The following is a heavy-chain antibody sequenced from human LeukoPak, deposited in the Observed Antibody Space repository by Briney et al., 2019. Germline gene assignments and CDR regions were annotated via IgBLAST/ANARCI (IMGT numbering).Heavy chain of an antibody. D-gene: IGHD3/OR15-3a*01. V-gene: IGHV4-39*01. CDR3: XRQTGSGLFILP. CDR1: GVSISSSNSY. J-gene: IGHJ4*02. Sequence: SETLSLTCTVSGVSISSSNSYWGWIRQPPGKGLEWIGSIYYSGNTYYNASLKSQVSISIDTSKNQFSLRLTSVTAADTAVYXXXRQTGSGLFILPGGQGTLVTVSS. CDR2: IYYSGNT.